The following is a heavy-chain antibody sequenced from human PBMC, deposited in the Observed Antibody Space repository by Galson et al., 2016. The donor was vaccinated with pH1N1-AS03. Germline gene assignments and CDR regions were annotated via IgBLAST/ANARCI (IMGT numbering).Heavy chain of an antibody. V-gene: IGHV7-4-1*01. J-gene: IGHJ4*02. CDR3: ARMLYGDYTGYFDY. D-gene: IGHD4-17*01. Sequence: SVKVSCKASGYTFTSHRIIWVRQAPGQGLECMGWLTTSTGDPTYAQGFTGRFAFSLDTSVSTAYLQIDSLTADDTAVYYCARMLYGDYTGYFDYWGQGTLVTVSS. CDR2: LTTSTGDP. CDR1: GYTFTSHR.